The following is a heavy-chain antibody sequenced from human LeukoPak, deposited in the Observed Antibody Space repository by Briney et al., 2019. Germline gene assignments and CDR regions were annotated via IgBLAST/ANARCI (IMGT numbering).Heavy chain of an antibody. CDR1: GGSISSSSYY. Sequence: PSETLSLTCTVSGGSISSSSYYWGWIRQPPGKGLEWIGSIYYSGSTYYNPSLKSRVTISVDTSKNQFSLKLSSVTAADTVVYYCARGSYYYGSGSPNWFDPWGQGTLVTVSS. J-gene: IGHJ5*02. V-gene: IGHV4-39*01. CDR3: ARGSYYYGSGSPNWFDP. CDR2: IYYSGST. D-gene: IGHD3-10*01.